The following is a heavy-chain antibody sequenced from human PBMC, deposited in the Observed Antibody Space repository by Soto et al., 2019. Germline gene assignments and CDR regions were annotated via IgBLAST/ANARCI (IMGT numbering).Heavy chain of an antibody. CDR1: GFTFSTYW. J-gene: IGHJ6*02. CDR3: ASWGHIYGYYYHGLDV. CDR2: ISPDGSNR. V-gene: IGHV3-74*01. D-gene: IGHD3-16*01. Sequence: PGGSLRFSCAASGFTFSTYWMNWVRQTPGKGLMWVSRISPDGSNRGYADSVEGRFTVSRDNAKNTLYLQMHSLRAEDTAMYYCASWGHIYGYYYHGLDVWGQGTTVTVSS.